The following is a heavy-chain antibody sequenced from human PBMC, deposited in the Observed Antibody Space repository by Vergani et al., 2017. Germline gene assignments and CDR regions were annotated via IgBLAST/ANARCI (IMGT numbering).Heavy chain of an antibody. J-gene: IGHJ3*01. V-gene: IGHV4-39*01. D-gene: IGHD1-26*01. Sequence: QVQLQESGPGLVKPSETLSLTCTVSGDSISSRNCYWGWIRQPPGKGLEWIGSLFYGATAYYNPSLESRVIISIVTSKNQFSLRLSSVTAADTAVYYCARRAERWETLLRDDFDVWGQGTFVTVSP. CDR1: GDSISSRNCY. CDR3: ARRAERWETLLRDDFDV. CDR2: LFYGATA.